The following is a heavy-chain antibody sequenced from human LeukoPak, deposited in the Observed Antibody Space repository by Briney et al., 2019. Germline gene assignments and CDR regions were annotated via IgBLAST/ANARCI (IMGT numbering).Heavy chain of an antibody. D-gene: IGHD1-26*01. Sequence: SETLSLTCTVSGGSISSSYYYWGWIRQPPGKGLEWIGSIYSSGSTYYNPSLKSRVTISVDTSKNQFSLKLSSVTAADTAVYYCARVLVGSYWPDWAFDYWGQGTLVTVSS. V-gene: IGHV4-39*07. J-gene: IGHJ4*02. CDR1: GGSISSSYYY. CDR3: ARVLVGSYWPDWAFDY. CDR2: IYSSGST.